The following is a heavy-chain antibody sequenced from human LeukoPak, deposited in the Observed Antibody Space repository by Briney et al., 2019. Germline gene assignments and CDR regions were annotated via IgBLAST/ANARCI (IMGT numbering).Heavy chain of an antibody. Sequence: GGSLRLSCVASGFTFSYNGMHWVRQAPGKGLEWVAFIRYDGSNKYYADSVKGRFTISRDNAKNSLYLQMNSLRVEDTAVYYCARAHNWKYGTFDYWGQGTLVTVSS. CDR1: GFTFSYNG. CDR2: IRYDGSNK. J-gene: IGHJ4*02. CDR3: ARAHNWKYGTFDY. V-gene: IGHV3-30*02. D-gene: IGHD1-7*01.